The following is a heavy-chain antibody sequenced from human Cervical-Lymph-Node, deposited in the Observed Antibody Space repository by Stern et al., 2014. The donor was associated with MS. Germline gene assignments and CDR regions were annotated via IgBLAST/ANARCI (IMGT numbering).Heavy chain of an antibody. CDR3: ARDPHYYDSSGFDY. V-gene: IGHV3-11*06. CDR2: ISSSSSYT. CDR1: GFTFSDYY. Sequence: VQLVQSGGGLVKPGGSLRLSCAASGFTFSDYYMSWIRQAPGKGLEWVSYISSSSSYTNYADSVKGRFTISRDNAKNSLYLQMNSLRAEDTAVYYCARDPHYYDSSGFDYWGQGTLVTVSS. J-gene: IGHJ4*02. D-gene: IGHD3-22*01.